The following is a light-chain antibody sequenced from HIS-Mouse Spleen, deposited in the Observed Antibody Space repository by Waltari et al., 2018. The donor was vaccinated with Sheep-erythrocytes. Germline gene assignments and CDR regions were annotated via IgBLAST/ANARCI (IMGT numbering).Light chain of an antibody. CDR3: SSYAGSNNWV. V-gene: IGLV2-8*01. J-gene: IGLJ3*02. CDR2: EVS. CDR1: SSDVGGYNY. Sequence: QSALTQPPSASGSPGQSVTISCTGTSSDVGGYNYVSWYQQHQGKAPKLMIYEVSKRPPGVPDRVSGSKSGNTASLTVSGLQAEDEADYYCSSYAGSNNWVFGGGTKLTVL.